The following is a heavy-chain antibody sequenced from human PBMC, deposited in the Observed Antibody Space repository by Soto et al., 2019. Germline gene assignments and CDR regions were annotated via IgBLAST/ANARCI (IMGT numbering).Heavy chain of an antibody. V-gene: IGHV3-53*01. D-gene: IGHD2-21*02. CDR2: IWSGGST. J-gene: IGHJ1*01. CDR3: ARHSVAVAVPYDH. CDR1: GFTVSDNY. Sequence: DVQLVESGGGLIQPGGSLRLSCSATGFTVSDNYMSWVRQAPGKGLEWVSVIWSGGSTYYADSVKGRFTVSRDNSKNTLHLQMNSLRAEDTAVYYCARHSVAVAVPYDHWGQGTLVTVSS.